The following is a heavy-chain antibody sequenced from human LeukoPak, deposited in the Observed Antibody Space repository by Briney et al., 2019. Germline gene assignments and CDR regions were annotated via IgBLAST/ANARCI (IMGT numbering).Heavy chain of an antibody. CDR1: GFTVSSNS. CDR3: ARLRVTRDIDY. V-gene: IGHV3-53*01. CDR2: IYSDNT. Sequence: GGSLRLSCTVSGFTVSSNSMSWVRQAPGKGLEWVSFIYSDNTHYSDSVKGRFTISRDNSKNTLYLQMNSLRAEDTAVYYCARLRVTRDIDYWGQGTLVTVSS. J-gene: IGHJ4*02. D-gene: IGHD2-21*02.